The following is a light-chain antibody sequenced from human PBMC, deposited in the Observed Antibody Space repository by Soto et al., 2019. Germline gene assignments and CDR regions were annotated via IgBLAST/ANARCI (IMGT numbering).Light chain of an antibody. J-gene: IGKJ1*01. Sequence: EIVMTQSPATLSVSPGERATLSCRASQSVSSNLAWYQQKPGQAPRLLIYGASTRATGIPARFSGSGSGTEFTLNISILESEDFAVYYCQQSNKWSPWTFGEGAQVDMK. CDR2: GAS. CDR3: QQSNKWSPWT. V-gene: IGKV3-15*01. CDR1: QSVSSN.